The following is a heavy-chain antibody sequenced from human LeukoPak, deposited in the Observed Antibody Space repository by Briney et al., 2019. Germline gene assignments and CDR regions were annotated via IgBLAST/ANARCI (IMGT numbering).Heavy chain of an antibody. V-gene: IGHV3-48*03. CDR2: ISSSGSTI. D-gene: IGHD3-22*01. J-gene: IGHJ3*02. CDR3: ARADRSTYYYDSSGSIDAFDI. Sequence: GGSLRLSCAASGFTFSSYEMNWVRQAPGKGLEWVSYISSSGSTIYYADSVKGRFTISRDNAKNSLYLQMNSLRAEDTAVYYCARADRSTYYYDSSGSIDAFDIWGQGTMVTVSS. CDR1: GFTFSSYE.